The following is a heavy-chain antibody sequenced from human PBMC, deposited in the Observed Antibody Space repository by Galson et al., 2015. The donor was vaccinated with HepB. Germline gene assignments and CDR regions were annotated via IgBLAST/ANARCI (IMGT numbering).Heavy chain of an antibody. CDR2: ISANSGDT. CDR3: ARVPYDDYFRYGMDV. J-gene: IGHJ6*02. V-gene: IGHV1-18*04. CDR1: GYTFTVNG. Sequence: SVKVSCKASGYTFTVNGISWVRQAPGKGLEWMGWISANSGDTKYAQKLQGRVTMTRDTSTSTAYLELRSLRSDDTAAYYCARVPYDDYFRYGMDVWGQGTTVTVSS. D-gene: IGHD5-12*01.